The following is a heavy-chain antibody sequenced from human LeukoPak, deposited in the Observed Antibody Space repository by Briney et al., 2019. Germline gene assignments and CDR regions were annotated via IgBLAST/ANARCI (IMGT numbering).Heavy chain of an antibody. D-gene: IGHD6-13*01. Sequence: SETLSLTCTVSGDSFSYFYWSWIRQPPGKGLEWIGYIYNSGRTNYNPSLKSRVTISPDTSKNQFSLKLSSVTAADTAVYYCARGVVAAAGRTLDFWGQGTLVTVSS. J-gene: IGHJ4*02. CDR1: GDSFSYFY. CDR3: ARGVVAAAGRTLDF. V-gene: IGHV4-59*01. CDR2: IYNSGRT.